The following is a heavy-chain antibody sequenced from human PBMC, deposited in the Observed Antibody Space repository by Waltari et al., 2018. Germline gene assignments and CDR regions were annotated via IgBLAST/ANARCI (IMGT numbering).Heavy chain of an antibody. D-gene: IGHD3-22*01. CDR2: INAGNGNT. CDR3: ARVGAYYYDSSGYYGY. V-gene: IGHV1-3*01. J-gene: IGHJ4*02. CDR1: GYTFTSYA. Sequence: QVQLVQSGAEVKKPGASVTVSCKASGYTFTSYAMHWVRQAPGQRLEWMGWINAGNGNTKYSQKFQGRVTITRDTSASTAYMELSSLRSEDTAVYYCARVGAYYYDSSGYYGYWGQGTLVTVSS.